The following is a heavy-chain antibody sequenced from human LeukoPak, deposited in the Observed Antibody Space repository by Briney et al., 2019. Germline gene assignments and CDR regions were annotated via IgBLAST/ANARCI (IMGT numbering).Heavy chain of an antibody. Sequence: HPGGSLRLSCAASGFTFSSYGMHWVRQAPGKGLEWVAFTWYDGGHKNYADSVKGRFTISRDNSKNTLYLQMNSLRVEDTAVYYCARDLWGSSPGPGIDYWGQGILVTVSS. J-gene: IGHJ4*02. V-gene: IGHV3-33*01. CDR2: TWYDGGHK. CDR1: GFTFSSYG. CDR3: ARDLWGSSPGPGIDY. D-gene: IGHD6-6*01.